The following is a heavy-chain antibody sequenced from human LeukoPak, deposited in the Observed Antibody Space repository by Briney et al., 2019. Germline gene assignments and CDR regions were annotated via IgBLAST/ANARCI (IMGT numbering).Heavy chain of an antibody. CDR2: INPNSGGT. J-gene: IGHJ5*02. D-gene: IGHD6-13*01. CDR1: GYTFTGYY. CDR3: ARDHGGSSWYWFDP. V-gene: IGHV1-2*02. Sequence: ASVKVSCKASGYTFTGYYMHWVRQAPGQGLEWMGWINPNSGGTNYAQKFQGRVTMTRDMSTSTVYMELSSLRSEDTAVYYCARDHGGSSWYWFDPWGQGTLVTVSS.